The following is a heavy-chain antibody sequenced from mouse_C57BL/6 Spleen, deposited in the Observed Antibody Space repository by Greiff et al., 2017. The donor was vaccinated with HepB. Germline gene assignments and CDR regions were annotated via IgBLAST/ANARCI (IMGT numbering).Heavy chain of an antibody. CDR2: ISYDGSN. V-gene: IGHV3-6*01. Sequence: EVKLQESGPGLVKPSQSLSLTCSVTGYSITSGYYWNWIRQFPGNKLEWMGYISYDGSNNYNPSLKNRISITRDTSKNQFFLKLNSVTTEDTATYYCAREGNGYWFAYWGQGTLVTVSA. CDR1: GYSITSGYY. D-gene: IGHD2-2*01. J-gene: IGHJ3*01. CDR3: AREGNGYWFAY.